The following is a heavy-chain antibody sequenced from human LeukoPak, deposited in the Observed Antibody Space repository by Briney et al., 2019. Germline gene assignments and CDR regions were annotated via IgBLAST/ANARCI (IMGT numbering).Heavy chain of an antibody. CDR2: IYTSGST. Sequence: SETLSLTCTVSGGSISSYYWSWIRQPAGKGLEWIGRIYTSGSTNYNPSLKSRVTMSVDTSMNQFSLKLSSVTAADTAVYYCARGSSSGPDYYYGMDVWGQGTTVTVSS. V-gene: IGHV4-4*07. J-gene: IGHJ6*02. CDR1: GGSISSYY. D-gene: IGHD6-19*01. CDR3: ARGSSSGPDYYYGMDV.